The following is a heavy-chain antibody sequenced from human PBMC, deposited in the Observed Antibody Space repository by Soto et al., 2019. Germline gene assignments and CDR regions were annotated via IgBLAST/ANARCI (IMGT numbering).Heavy chain of an antibody. CDR2: IYHSGST. J-gene: IGHJ4*02. V-gene: IGHV4-4*02. Sequence: SETLSLTCAVSGGSISSYHWWTWVRQPPGKGLEWIGEIYHSGSTNYNPSLKSRVTISVDTSKNQFSLKLTSVTAADTAVYYCARDKITGLFDYWGQGTLVTVSS. CDR1: GGSISSYHW. D-gene: IGHD2-8*02. CDR3: ARDKITGLFDY.